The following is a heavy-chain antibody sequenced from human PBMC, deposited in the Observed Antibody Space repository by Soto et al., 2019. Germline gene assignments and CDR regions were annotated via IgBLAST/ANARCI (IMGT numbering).Heavy chain of an antibody. CDR3: LKDRAPEYCGGDCYSVAFDP. V-gene: IGHV3-64D*08. D-gene: IGHD2-21*02. J-gene: IGHJ5*02. Sequence: PGESLKISCSASGFTFSSYAMHWVRQAPGKGLEYFSAISSNGGSTYYADSVKGRFTFSRDNSKNTLYFQMSSLRAEDTAVYYCLKDRAPEYCGGDCYSVAFDPWGQGTLVTVSS. CDR1: GFTFSSYA. CDR2: ISSNGGST.